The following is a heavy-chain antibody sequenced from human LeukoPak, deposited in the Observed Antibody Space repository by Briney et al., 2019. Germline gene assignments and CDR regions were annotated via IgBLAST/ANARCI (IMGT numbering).Heavy chain of an antibody. CDR1: GFSVNTYS. D-gene: IGHD7-27*01. CDR2: ISSSSSRM. CDR3: ARDPRSKAGDWGDFDY. J-gene: IGHJ4*02. Sequence: PGGSLRLSGAASGFSVNTYSMNWVRQAPGKGLESVSYISSSSSRMYDADSVKGRLTISRDNAKNSLYLHMNSLTAEETAVYYCARDPRSKAGDWGDFDYWGQGTLVTVSS. V-gene: IGHV3-48*04.